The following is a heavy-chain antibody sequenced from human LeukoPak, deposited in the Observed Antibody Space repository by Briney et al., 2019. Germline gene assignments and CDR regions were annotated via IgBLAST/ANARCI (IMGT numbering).Heavy chain of an antibody. CDR3: ARLAAAGTIDY. J-gene: IGHJ4*02. CDR1: GFTFSSYW. D-gene: IGHD6-13*01. Sequence: PGGSLRLSCAASGFTFSSYWMSWVRQAPGKGLEWVANIKQDGSEKYYVDSVKGRFTISRDNAKNSLYLQMNSLGAEDTAVYYCARLAAAGTIDYWGQGTLVTVSS. V-gene: IGHV3-7*01. CDR2: IKQDGSEK.